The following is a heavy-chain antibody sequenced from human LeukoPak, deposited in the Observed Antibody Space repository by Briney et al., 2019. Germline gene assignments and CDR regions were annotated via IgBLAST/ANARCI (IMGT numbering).Heavy chain of an antibody. V-gene: IGHV3-33*01. CDR3: ARDSIAVAGIPDY. J-gene: IGHJ4*02. D-gene: IGHD6-19*01. Sequence: PGGSLRLSCAASGFTFSNYGMHWVRQAPGKGLEWVAIIWYDGSHKYYADSVKGRFTISRDNAKNSLYLQMNSLRAEDTAVYYCARDSIAVAGIPDYWGQGTLVTVSS. CDR2: IWYDGSHK. CDR1: GFTFSNYG.